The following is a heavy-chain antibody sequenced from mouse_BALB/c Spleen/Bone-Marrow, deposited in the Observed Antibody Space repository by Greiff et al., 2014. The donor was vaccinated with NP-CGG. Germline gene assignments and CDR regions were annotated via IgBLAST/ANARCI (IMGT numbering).Heavy chain of an antibody. D-gene: IGHD2-3*01. CDR1: GYTFTDYN. J-gene: IGHJ3*01. V-gene: IGHV1S29*02. Sequence: VQLQQSGPELVKPGASVKISCKASGYTFTDYNMHWVKQSHGKSLEWIGYIYPYNGGTVYKQKFKSKATLTVGNSSSTANMELRSLTSEDSAVYYCARGAAYGYYLGLAYWGQGTLVTVSA. CDR2: IYPYNGGT. CDR3: ARGAAYGYYLGLAY.